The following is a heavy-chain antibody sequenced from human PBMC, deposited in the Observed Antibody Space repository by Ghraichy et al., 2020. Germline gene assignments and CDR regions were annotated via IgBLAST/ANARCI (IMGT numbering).Heavy chain of an antibody. D-gene: IGHD3-9*01. Sequence: AGYLRLSCSASGFTFNKYAMHWVRQAPEKGLEYVSAISHDEVGTYYADSVKGSFTISRDNSKTTLYLQMSSLRLEDTAVYYCMNDSNWLLFGDGFAIWGQGTMVTVSS. CDR3: MNDSNWLLFGDGFAI. CDR1: GFTFNKYA. CDR2: ISHDEVGT. V-gene: IGHV3-64D*09. J-gene: IGHJ3*02.